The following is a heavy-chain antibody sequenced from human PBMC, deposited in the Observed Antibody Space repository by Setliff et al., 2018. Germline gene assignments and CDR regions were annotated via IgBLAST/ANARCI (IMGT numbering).Heavy chain of an antibody. V-gene: IGHV5-51*01. Sequence: GESLKISCKCSGYSFTDYWIAWVRQTPGKGLEWMGTIYPGNVDTRYSPSFQGQVTISTDTSINTAFLQWNNLKASDTAVYYCARRGERFFNWFDPWGQGTLVTVSS. CDR1: GYSFTDYW. CDR3: ARRGERFFNWFDP. CDR2: IYPGNVDT. D-gene: IGHD2-21*01. J-gene: IGHJ5*02.